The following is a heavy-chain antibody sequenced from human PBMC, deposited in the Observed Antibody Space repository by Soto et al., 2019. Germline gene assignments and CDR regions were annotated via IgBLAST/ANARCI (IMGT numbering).Heavy chain of an antibody. J-gene: IGHJ4*02. CDR1: GVTFTSYA. CDR2: IIPALGTT. V-gene: IGHV1-69*06. Sequence: SVKVSCKASGVTFTSYAISWVRQAPGQGLEWMGRIIPALGTTYYAQKFQDRVTITADKSTSTAYMELNRLRSEDTALYYCASTPRGLAGALPYWGQGSLVTVSS. D-gene: IGHD1-26*01. CDR3: ASTPRGLAGALPY.